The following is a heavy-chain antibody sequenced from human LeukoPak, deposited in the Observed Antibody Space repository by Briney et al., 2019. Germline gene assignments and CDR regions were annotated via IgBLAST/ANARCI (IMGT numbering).Heavy chain of an antibody. Sequence: GGSLRLSCAASGFTFSNYAMTWVRQAPGTGLEWVSGISGSGDNAYYADSVKGRFTISRDNSKNTLYLQMNGLTDEDTAIYYCAKKWGVGTTTLDYFDYWGQGTLVTVSS. CDR3: AKKWGVGTTTLDYFDY. CDR1: GFTFSNYA. J-gene: IGHJ4*02. D-gene: IGHD1-26*01. CDR2: ISGSGDNA. V-gene: IGHV3-23*01.